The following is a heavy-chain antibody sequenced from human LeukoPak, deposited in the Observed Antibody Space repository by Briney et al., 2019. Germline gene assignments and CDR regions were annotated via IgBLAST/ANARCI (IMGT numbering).Heavy chain of an antibody. CDR3: AKDLGSGWYLGSFDY. CDR2: ISYDGSNK. D-gene: IGHD6-19*01. V-gene: IGHV3-30*18. Sequence: GGSLRLSCAASGFTFSSYGMHWVRQAPGKXLEWVAVISYDGSNKHYADSVKGRFTISRDNSKNTLYLQMNSLRAEDTAVYYCAKDLGSGWYLGSFDYWGQGTLVTVSS. CDR1: GFTFSSYG. J-gene: IGHJ4*02.